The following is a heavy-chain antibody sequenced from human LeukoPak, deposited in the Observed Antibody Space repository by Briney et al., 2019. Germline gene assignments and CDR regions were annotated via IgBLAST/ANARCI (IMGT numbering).Heavy chain of an antibody. CDR1: GGSISSYY. Sequence: SETLSLTCTVSGGSISSYYWSWIRQPPGKGLEWIGYIYYSGSANYNPSLKSRVTISVDTSKNQFSLKLSSVTAADTAVYYCARDRRNDYRAGMDVWGQGTTATVSS. V-gene: IGHV4-59*01. CDR2: IYYSGSA. J-gene: IGHJ6*02. D-gene: IGHD4-17*01. CDR3: ARDRRNDYRAGMDV.